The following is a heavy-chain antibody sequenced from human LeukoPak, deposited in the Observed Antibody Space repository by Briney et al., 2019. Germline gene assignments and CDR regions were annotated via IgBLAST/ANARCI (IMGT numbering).Heavy chain of an antibody. D-gene: IGHD4-17*01. CDR1: GYTFTGYY. J-gene: IGHJ4*02. V-gene: IGHV1-2*02. CDR2: INPNSGGT. Sequence: ASVKVSCKASGYTFTGYYMHWVRQAPGQGLEWMGWINPNSGGTNYAQKFQGRVTMTRDTSISTAYMELSSLRSEDTAVYYCATKDYGDYGFDYWGQGTLVTVSS. CDR3: ATKDYGDYGFDY.